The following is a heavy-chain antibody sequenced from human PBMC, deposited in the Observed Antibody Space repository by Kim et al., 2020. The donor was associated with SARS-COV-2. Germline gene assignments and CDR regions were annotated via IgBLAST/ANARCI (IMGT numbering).Heavy chain of an antibody. J-gene: IGHJ5*02. CDR1: GYTFTGYY. D-gene: IGHD2-2*01. CDR3: ARDHNIVVVPAAANFDP. CDR2: INPNSGGT. V-gene: IGHV1-2*02. Sequence: ASVKVSCKASGYTFTGYYMHWVRQAPGQGLEWMGWINPNSGGTNYAQKFQGRVTMTRDTSISTAYMELSRLRSDDTAVYYCARDHNIVVVPAAANFDPWGQGTLVTVSS.